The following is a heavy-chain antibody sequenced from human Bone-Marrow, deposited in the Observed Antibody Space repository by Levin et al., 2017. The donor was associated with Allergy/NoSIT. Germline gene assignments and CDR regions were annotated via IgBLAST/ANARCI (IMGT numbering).Heavy chain of an antibody. Sequence: PGGSLRLSCAASGFIFRNYAMNWVRQAPGKGLEWVSQISGSGGNTHYADSVKGRFTFSRDNSKNTLYLQMNSLRVEDTAVYYCAGYDTSAYHSPFDYWGQGTLVTVSS. CDR2: ISGSGGNT. V-gene: IGHV3-23*01. J-gene: IGHJ4*02. CDR3: AGYDTSAYHSPFDY. D-gene: IGHD3-22*01. CDR1: GFIFRNYA.